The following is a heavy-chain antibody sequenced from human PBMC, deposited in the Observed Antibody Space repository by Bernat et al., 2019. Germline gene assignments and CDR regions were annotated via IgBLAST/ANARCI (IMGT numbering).Heavy chain of an antibody. V-gene: IGHV3-30-3*01. CDR1: GFTFSSYA. CDR2: ISYDGSNK. Sequence: QVQLVESGGGVVQPGRSLRLSCAASGFTFSSYAMHWVRQAPGKGLEWVAVISYDGSNKYYADSVKGRFTISRDNAKNSLYLQMNSLRAEDTAVYYCARDYYDYVWGSYRYYGGLAYWGQGTLVTVSS. CDR3: ARDYYDYVWGSYRYYGGLAY. J-gene: IGHJ4*02. D-gene: IGHD3-16*02.